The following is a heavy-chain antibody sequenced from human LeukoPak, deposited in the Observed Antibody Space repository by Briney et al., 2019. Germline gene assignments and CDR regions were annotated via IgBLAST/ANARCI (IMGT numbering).Heavy chain of an antibody. J-gene: IGHJ4*02. V-gene: IGHV1-3*01. CDR2: INAGNGNT. CDR1: GYTFTSYA. Sequence: ASVKVSCKASGYTFTSYAMHWVRQAPGQRLEWMGWINAGNGNTKYSQKFQGRVTITRDTSASTAYMELNSLRSEDTTVYYCARTYYYGSGSYSTFDYWGQGTLVTVSS. D-gene: IGHD3-10*01. CDR3: ARTYYYGSGSYSTFDY.